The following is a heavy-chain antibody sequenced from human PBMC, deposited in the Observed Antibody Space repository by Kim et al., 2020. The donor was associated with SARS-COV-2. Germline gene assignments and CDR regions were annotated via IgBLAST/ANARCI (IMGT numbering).Heavy chain of an antibody. D-gene: IGHD2-2*01. CDR2: IYTSGGT. CDR1: GGSISSYY. J-gene: IGHJ6*02. V-gene: IGHV4-4*07. CDR3: ARVGCSSTSCQSMDV. Sequence: SETLSLTCTVSGGSISSYYWSWIRQPAGKGLEWIGRIYTSGGTNYNPSLKSRVTMSVDTSKNQFSLKLSSVTAADTAVYYCARVGCSSTSCQSMDVWGQGTTVTVSS.